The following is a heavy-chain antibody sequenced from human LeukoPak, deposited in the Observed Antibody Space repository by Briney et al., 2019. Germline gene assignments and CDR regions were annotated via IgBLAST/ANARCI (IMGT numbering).Heavy chain of an antibody. CDR3: ARALGLRGQWFDP. CDR2: IYTSGST. J-gene: IGHJ5*02. V-gene: IGHV4-4*07. D-gene: IGHD3-10*01. CDR1: GGSISSYY. Sequence: PSETLSLTRTVAGGSISSYYWSWIRQPAGKGPEWIGRIYTSGSTNYNPSLKSRVTMSVDTSKNQFSLTLRSVTPADTAVYYCARALGLRGQWFDPWRQGTLVSVSS.